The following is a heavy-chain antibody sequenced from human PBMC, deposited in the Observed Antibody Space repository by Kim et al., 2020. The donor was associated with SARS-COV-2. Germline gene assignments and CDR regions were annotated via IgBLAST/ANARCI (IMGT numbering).Heavy chain of an antibody. J-gene: IGHJ6*02. D-gene: IGHD3-22*01. CDR1: GFTFSSYA. Sequence: GGSLRLSWAASGFTFSSYAMSWVRQAPGKGLEWVSAIRHSGGRTYKADSVMNRCTISRDNPKNTLHRQMNSLRAEDTAVYYCARDYYDSSGGSYYYYYGMDVWGQGTTVTVSS. CDR3: ARDYYDSSGGSYYYYYGMDV. V-gene: IGHV3-23*01. CDR2: IRHSGGRT.